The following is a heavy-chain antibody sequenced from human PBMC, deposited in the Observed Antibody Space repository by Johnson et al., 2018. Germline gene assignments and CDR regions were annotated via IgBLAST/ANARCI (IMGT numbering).Heavy chain of an antibody. CDR3: AREFVCLDY. J-gene: IGHJ4*02. CDR2: IWYDGSNK. CDR1: GFTFSSYD. D-gene: IGHD5/OR15-5a*01. Sequence: QVQLVQSGGGVVQPGRSLRLSCAASGFTFSSYDIHWVRQAPGKGLEWVAVIWYDGSNKYYADSVKGRFTISRDNSKNTLYLQMNSLRAEDTAVYYCAREFVCLDYWGPGTLVTVSS. V-gene: IGHV3-33*01.